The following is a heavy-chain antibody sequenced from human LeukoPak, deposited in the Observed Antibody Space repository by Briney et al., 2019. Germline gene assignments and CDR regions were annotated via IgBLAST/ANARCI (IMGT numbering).Heavy chain of an antibody. CDR3: ARVAGDYSWYFDY. Sequence: SETLSLTCTVAGGSISSYYWSWIRQPPGKGLEWIGYIYYSGNTNYNPSLKGRATISVDTSKNQFSLELSSVTAADTAVYYCARVAGDYSWYFDYWGQGTLVTVSS. D-gene: IGHD4-17*01. J-gene: IGHJ4*02. V-gene: IGHV4-59*08. CDR2: IYYSGNT. CDR1: GGSISSYY.